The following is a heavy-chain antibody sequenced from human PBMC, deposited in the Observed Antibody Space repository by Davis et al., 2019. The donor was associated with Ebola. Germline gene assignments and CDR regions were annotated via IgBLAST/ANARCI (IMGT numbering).Heavy chain of an antibody. CDR2: FNPNSGGT. V-gene: IGHV1-2*04. D-gene: IGHD3-3*01. CDR1: GYTFTGYY. J-gene: IGHJ4*02. Sequence: ASVKVSCKASGYTFTGYYMHWVRQAPGQGLEWMGWFNPNSGGTNYAQKFQGWVTMTRDTSISTAYMELSRLRSDDTAVYYCARESVFGVVDYWGQGTLVTVSS. CDR3: ARESVFGVVDY.